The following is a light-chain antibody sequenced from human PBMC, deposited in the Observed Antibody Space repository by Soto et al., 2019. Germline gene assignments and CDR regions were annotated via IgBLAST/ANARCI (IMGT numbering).Light chain of an antibody. CDR2: SAS. CDR1: QSVSGW. V-gene: IGKV1-5*03. Sequence: DIQMTQSPSTLSASVGDRVIITCRASQSVSGWLAWYRQKPGKAPELLIYSASTLETGVPSRFSGSGSGTDFTRTVSSLQREDFATYCCQQYERYPLTFGGGTKVEIK. J-gene: IGKJ4*01. CDR3: QQYERYPLT.